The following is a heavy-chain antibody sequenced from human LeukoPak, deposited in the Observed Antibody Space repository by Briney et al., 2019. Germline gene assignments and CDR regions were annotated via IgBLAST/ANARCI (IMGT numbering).Heavy chain of an antibody. Sequence: SETLSLTCTVSSGSISTSNYYWGWVRQPPGKALEWIGNIFYSGSTYYSPSLKSRVTISVDTSTNQFSLKLSSVTAADTAVYFCARGGRLLGKSDYWGQGTLVTVSS. V-gene: IGHV4-39*07. J-gene: IGHJ4*02. CDR1: SGSISTSNYY. CDR3: ARGGRLLGKSDY. CDR2: IFYSGST. D-gene: IGHD3-22*01.